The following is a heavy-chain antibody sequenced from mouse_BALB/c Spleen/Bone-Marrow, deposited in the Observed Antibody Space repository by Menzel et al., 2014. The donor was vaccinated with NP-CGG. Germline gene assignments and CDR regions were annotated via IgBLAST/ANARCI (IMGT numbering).Heavy chain of an antibody. Sequence: QVQLKESGPGLVAPSQSLSITCTVSGFSLPRFGVHWVRQPPGKGLEWLGIIWAGGTTNYNSALMSRLSISKDNSKSQVFLKMNSLQTDDTAMYYCARGDYDYAMDYWGQGTSATVSS. V-gene: IGHV2-9*02. D-gene: IGHD2-4*01. CDR3: ARGDYDYAMDY. CDR2: IWAGGTT. CDR1: GFSLPRFG. J-gene: IGHJ4*01.